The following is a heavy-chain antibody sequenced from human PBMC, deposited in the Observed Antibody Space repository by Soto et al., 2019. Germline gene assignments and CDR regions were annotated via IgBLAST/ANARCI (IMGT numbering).Heavy chain of an antibody. CDR3: ARKQWVVPNWFDP. D-gene: IGHD6-19*01. J-gene: IGHJ5*02. V-gene: IGHV4-4*02. Sequence: QVQLQESGPGLVKPSGTLSLTCAVSGGSISSSYWWSWVRQPPGKGLEWIGEMYHSGSTNYNPSLKTRVTISVDKSTNQFSLRVSSVTAADTAVYYCARKQWVVPNWFDPWGQGILVTVSS. CDR1: GGSISSSYW. CDR2: MYHSGST.